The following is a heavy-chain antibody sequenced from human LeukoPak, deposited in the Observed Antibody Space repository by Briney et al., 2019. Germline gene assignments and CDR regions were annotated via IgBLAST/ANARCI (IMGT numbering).Heavy chain of an antibody. CDR1: GGSISSSSYY. Sequence: PSETLSLTCTVSGGSISSSSYYWGWIRQPPGKGLEWIGSIYYSGSTYYNPSLKSRVIISVDTSKNQFSLKLSSVTAADTAVYYCARDLLWFGEPGPPEDYWGQGTLVTVSS. V-gene: IGHV4-39*07. CDR2: IYYSGST. CDR3: ARDLLWFGEPGPPEDY. D-gene: IGHD3-10*01. J-gene: IGHJ4*02.